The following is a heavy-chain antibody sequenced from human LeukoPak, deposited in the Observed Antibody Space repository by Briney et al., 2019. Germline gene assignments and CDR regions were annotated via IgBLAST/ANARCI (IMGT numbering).Heavy chain of an antibody. D-gene: IGHD2-2*01. V-gene: IGHV4-34*01. CDR2: ANHSGST. CDR3: AGGQGGDIVVVPAAQSMGPFDY. Sequence: SETLSPTRVLFGGFLSGYYWGCVSQLPRSGIEWIGAANHSGSTNYNPSLKSRVTISVDTPKNQLSRRLCSVTASDTAVNYCAGGQGGDIVVVPAAQSMGPFDYWGQGTLVTVSS. J-gene: IGHJ4*02. CDR1: GGFLSGYY.